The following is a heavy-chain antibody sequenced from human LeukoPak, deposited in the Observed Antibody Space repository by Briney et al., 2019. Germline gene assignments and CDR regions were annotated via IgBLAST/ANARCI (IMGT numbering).Heavy chain of an antibody. CDR2: ISYDGSNK. CDR1: GFTFSSYG. D-gene: IGHD1-20*01. CDR3: AKDPDTYNYNDPVDY. Sequence: GGSLRLSCTASGFTFSSYGMHWVRQAPGKGLEWVAVISYDGSNKYYADSVKGRFTISRDNSKNTLYLQMNSLRAEDTAVYYCAKDPDTYNYNDPVDYWGQGTLVTVSS. J-gene: IGHJ4*02. V-gene: IGHV3-30*18.